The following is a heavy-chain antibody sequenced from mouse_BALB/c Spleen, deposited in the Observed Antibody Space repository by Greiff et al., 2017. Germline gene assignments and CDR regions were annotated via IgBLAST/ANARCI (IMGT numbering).Heavy chain of an antibody. J-gene: IGHJ2*01. Sequence: EVKLVESGGGLVQPGGSLKLSCAASGFTFSSYGMSWVRQTPDKRLELVATINSNGGSTYYPDSVKGRFTISRDNAKNTLYLQMSSLKSEDTAMYYCARGGADGYYYWGQGTTLTVSS. CDR2: INSNGGST. V-gene: IGHV5-6-3*01. CDR1: GFTFSSYG. CDR3: ARGGADGYYY. D-gene: IGHD2-3*01.